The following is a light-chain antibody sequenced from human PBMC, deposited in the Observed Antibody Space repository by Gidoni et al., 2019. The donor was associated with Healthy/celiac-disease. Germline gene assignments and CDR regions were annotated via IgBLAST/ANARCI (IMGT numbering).Light chain of an antibody. Sequence: DIVMTQSPDSLAVSLGARATINCKSSQSVLYSSNNRNYLAWYQQKPGQPPKLLIYWASTRESGVPDRFSGSGSGTDFTLTISSLQAEDVAVYYCQQYYSTQFTFGPXTKVDIK. CDR3: QQYYSTQFT. CDR1: QSVLYSSNNRNY. CDR2: WAS. V-gene: IGKV4-1*01. J-gene: IGKJ3*01.